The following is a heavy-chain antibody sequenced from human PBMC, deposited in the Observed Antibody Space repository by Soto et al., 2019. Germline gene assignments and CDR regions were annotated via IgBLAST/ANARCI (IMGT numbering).Heavy chain of an antibody. J-gene: IGHJ4*02. CDR2: IIPIFGTA. Sequence: SVKVSCKASGGTFSSYAISWVRRAPGQGLEWMGGIIPIFGTANYAQKFQGRVTITADKSTSTAYMELSSLRSEETAVYYCARVTPKYYFDYWGQGTLVTVSS. V-gene: IGHV1-69*06. CDR3: ARVTPKYYFDY. CDR1: GGTFSSYA.